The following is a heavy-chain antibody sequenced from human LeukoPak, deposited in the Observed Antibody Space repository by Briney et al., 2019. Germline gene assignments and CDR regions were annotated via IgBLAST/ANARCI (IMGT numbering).Heavy chain of an antibody. V-gene: IGHV5-51*01. CDR3: ARRSGGTSDY. J-gene: IGHJ4*02. D-gene: IGHD3-3*01. CDR2: IYPGDSDT. Sequence: GESLKIPRKGSGYRFTTHWIGRVRQMPGKGLEWMGTIYPGDSDTKYSPSFQGQVTISCDKSISTAYLQWSSLKASDTAVYYCARRSGGTSDYWGQGTLVTISS. CDR1: GYRFTTHW.